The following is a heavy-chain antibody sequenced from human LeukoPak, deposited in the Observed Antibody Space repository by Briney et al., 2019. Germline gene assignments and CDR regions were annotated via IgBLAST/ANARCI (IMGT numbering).Heavy chain of an antibody. CDR1: GYTFTGYY. J-gene: IGHJ5*02. CDR2: INPNSGGT. V-gene: IGHV1-2*02. D-gene: IGHD1-7*01. Sequence: ASVKISCKASGYTFTGYYMHWVRQAPGQGLEWMGWINPNSGGTNCAQKFQGRVTMTRDTSISTAYMELSRLRSDDTAVYYCARPRTGTLWFDPWGQGTLVTVSS. CDR3: ARPRTGTLWFDP.